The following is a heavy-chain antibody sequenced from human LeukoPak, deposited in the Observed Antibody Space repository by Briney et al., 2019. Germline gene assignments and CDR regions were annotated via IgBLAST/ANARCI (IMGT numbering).Heavy chain of an antibody. CDR3: ARRPYSDTSGRLSDV. J-gene: IGHJ6*02. V-gene: IGHV3-48*02. CDR1: GFTFSSYW. CDR2: IGSSGSPT. D-gene: IGHD3-22*01. Sequence: GGSLRLSCAASGFTFSSYWMSWVRQAPGKGLEWISYIGSSGSPTHYADSVGGRFTISRDNAENSLYLQMNSLRDEDTAVYFCARRPYSDTSGRLSDVWGQGTTVTVSS.